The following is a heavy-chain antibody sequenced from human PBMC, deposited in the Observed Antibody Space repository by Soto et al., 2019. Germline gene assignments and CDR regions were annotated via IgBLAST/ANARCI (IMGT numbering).Heavy chain of an antibody. CDR3: AREYRQSGYSSSWVFDY. CDR2: IYYSGST. V-gene: IGHV4-31*03. D-gene: IGHD6-13*01. Sequence: QVQLQESGPGLVKPSQTLSLTCNVSGGSINSGGYYWNWIRQHPGKGLEWIGYIYYSGSTYYNPFLRSRVTISADTSENQFSLKLSSVTAADTAVYFCAREYRQSGYSSSWVFDYWGQGTLVNVSS. J-gene: IGHJ4*02. CDR1: GGSINSGGYY.